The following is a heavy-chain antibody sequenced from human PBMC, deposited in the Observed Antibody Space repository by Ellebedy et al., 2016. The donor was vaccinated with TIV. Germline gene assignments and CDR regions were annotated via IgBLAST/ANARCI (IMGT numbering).Heavy chain of an antibody. V-gene: IGHV3-23*01. CDR3: AGYRGEAVAGNWFDP. CDR1: RFTFSTYS. J-gene: IGHJ5*02. CDR2: IFRDGGTT. D-gene: IGHD6-19*01. Sequence: GESLKISCEASRFTFSTYSMNWVRQAPGKGLEWVSTIFRDGGTTYYADPVRGRFSISRDNSKNTLYLQMNSLRADDTAVYYCAGYRGEAVAGNWFDPWGQGTLVTVSS.